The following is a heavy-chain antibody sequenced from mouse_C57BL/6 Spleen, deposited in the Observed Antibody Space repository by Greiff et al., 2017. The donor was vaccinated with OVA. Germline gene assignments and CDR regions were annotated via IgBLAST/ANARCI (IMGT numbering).Heavy chain of an antibody. Sequence: QVQLQQPGAELVRPGSSVKLSCKASGYPFTSYWMHWVKQRPIQGLEWIGNIDPSDSETHYNQKFKDKATLTVDKSSSTAYMQLSSLTSEDSAVYYCARFDGSLDYWGQGTTLTVSS. V-gene: IGHV1-52*01. J-gene: IGHJ2*01. CDR2: IDPSDSET. CDR3: ARFDGSLDY. CDR1: GYPFTSYW. D-gene: IGHD2-3*01.